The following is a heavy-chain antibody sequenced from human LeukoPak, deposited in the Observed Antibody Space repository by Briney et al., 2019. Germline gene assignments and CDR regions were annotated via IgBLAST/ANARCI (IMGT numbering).Heavy chain of an antibody. J-gene: IGHJ4*02. V-gene: IGHV3-9*01. CDR3: AKAARRWASKDYFDY. D-gene: IGHD2/OR15-2a*01. Sequence: PGGSLRLSCAASGFTFYDYAMPWVRHAPGKGLEWVSGISWNSGSIGYADSVKGRFTISRGNSKNTLYLQMNSLRAEDTAVYYCAKAARRWASKDYFDYWGQGTLVTVSS. CDR2: ISWNSGSI. CDR1: GFTFYDYA.